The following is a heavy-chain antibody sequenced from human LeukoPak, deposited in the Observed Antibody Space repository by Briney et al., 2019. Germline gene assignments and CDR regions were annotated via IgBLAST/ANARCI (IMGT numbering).Heavy chain of an antibody. V-gene: IGHV4-30-2*01. D-gene: IGHD3-10*01. CDR2: ISQDVNG. CDR3: ARGLSMDRGVHFDF. CDR1: GGSIGSSGSS. J-gene: IGHJ4*02. Sequence: PSQTLSLTCAVSGGSIGSSGSSWTWIRQPPGKGLEWIGDISQDVNGNYNPSLKSRVTISLDRSKSQVYLKLRSVTAADTAVYFCARGLSMDRGVHFDFWGRGNLVTVSA.